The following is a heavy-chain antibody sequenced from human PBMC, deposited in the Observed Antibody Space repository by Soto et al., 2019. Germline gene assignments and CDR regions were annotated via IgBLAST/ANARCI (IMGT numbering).Heavy chain of an antibody. J-gene: IGHJ4*02. Sequence: QVQLVQSGAEVKKPGASVKVSCKASGYTFTSYGISWVRQAPGQGLEWMGWISAYNGNTNYAQKFQGRVTITADKSTSTAYMELSSLRSEDTAVYYCARDVANDYGVEWGQGTLVTVSS. CDR3: ARDVANDYGVE. CDR1: GYTFTSYG. CDR2: ISAYNGNT. D-gene: IGHD4-17*01. V-gene: IGHV1-18*01.